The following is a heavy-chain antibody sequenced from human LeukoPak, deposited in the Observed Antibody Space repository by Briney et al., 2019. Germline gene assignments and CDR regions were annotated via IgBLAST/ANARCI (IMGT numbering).Heavy chain of an antibody. V-gene: IGHV3-7*01. Sequence: PGGSLRLSRAASGFTFSSYWMSWVRQAPGKGLEWVANIKQDGSEKYYVDSVKGRFTISRDNAKNSLYLQMNSLRAEDTAVYYCARVVLLWFGELGGDYYFDYWGQGTLVTVSS. CDR2: IKQDGSEK. CDR1: GFTFSSYW. J-gene: IGHJ4*02. D-gene: IGHD3-10*01. CDR3: ARVVLLWFGELGGDYYFDY.